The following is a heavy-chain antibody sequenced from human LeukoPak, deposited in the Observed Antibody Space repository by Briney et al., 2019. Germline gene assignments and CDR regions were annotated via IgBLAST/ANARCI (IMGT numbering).Heavy chain of an antibody. CDR1: GFTVSSNY. J-gene: IGHJ4*02. Sequence: GGSLRLSCAASGFTVSSNYMSWVRQAPGKGLEWVSVIYSGGSTYYADSVKGRFTISRDNSKNTLYLQVNSLRAEDTAVYYCASRTTVTTWAYWGQGTLVTVSS. V-gene: IGHV3-53*01. D-gene: IGHD4-17*01. CDR3: ASRTTVTTWAY. CDR2: IYSGGST.